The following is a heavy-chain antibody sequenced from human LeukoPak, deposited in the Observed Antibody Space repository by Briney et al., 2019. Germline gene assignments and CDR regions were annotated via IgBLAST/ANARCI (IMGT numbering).Heavy chain of an antibody. D-gene: IGHD5-12*01. V-gene: IGHV1-69*01. J-gene: IGHJ4*02. Sequence: GSSVKVSCKASGGTFSSYAISWVRQAPGQGLEWMGGIIPIFGTANYAQKFQGRVTITADESTSTAYVELSSLRSEDTAVYYCARRKERGYSGYDSPFDYWGQGTLVTVSS. CDR3: ARRKERGYSGYDSPFDY. CDR1: GGTFSSYA. CDR2: IIPIFGTA.